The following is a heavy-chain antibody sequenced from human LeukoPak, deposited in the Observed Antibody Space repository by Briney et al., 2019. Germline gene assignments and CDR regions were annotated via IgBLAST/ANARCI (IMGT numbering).Heavy chain of an antibody. CDR1: GGSISSSNW. V-gene: IGHV4-4*02. CDR2: IYHSGST. D-gene: IGHD6-13*01. J-gene: IGHJ4*02. CDR3: ARQGYSSSWYDY. Sequence: SGTLSLTCAASGGSISSSNWWSWVRQPPGKGLEWIGEIYHSGSTNYNPSLKSRVTISVDTSKNQFSLKLSSVTAADTAVYYCARQGYSSSWYDYWGQGTLVTVSS.